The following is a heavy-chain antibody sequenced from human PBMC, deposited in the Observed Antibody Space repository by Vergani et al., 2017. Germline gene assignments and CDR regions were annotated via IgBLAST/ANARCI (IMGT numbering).Heavy chain of an antibody. CDR2: ISWNSGSI. V-gene: IGHV3-9*01. CDR1: GFTFDDYA. CDR3: AKDIDANGDYPGDAFDI. Sequence: EVQLVESGGGLVQPGRSLRLSCAASGFTFDDYAMHWVRQAPGKGLEWVSGISWNSGSIGYADSVKGRFTISRDNAKNSLYLQMNSLRAEDTALYYCAKDIDANGDYPGDAFDILGQGTMVTVSS. D-gene: IGHD4-17*01. J-gene: IGHJ3*02.